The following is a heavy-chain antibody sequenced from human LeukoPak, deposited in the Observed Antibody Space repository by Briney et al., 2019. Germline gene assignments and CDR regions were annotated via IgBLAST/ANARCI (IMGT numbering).Heavy chain of an antibody. CDR1: GVAITSGSYY. Sequence: SETLSLTCALSGVAITSGSYYWGWIRHPPGKGLEWIGSVHHSGNNHYNPSLKSRVTVSVDTSKNPFSLKVKSVSAADTAIFYSAKSRWIAAGPFDYWGQGSLVTVSS. CDR2: VHHSGNN. J-gene: IGHJ4*02. CDR3: AKSRWIAAGPFDY. D-gene: IGHD6-25*01. V-gene: IGHV4-39*01.